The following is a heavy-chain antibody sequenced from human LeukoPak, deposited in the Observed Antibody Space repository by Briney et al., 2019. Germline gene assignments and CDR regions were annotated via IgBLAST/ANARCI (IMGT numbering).Heavy chain of an antibody. CDR3: ARDYIVVVPGLAPYNWFDP. D-gene: IGHD2-2*01. J-gene: IGHJ5*02. Sequence: SETLSLTCTVSGGSISSYYWSWVRQPPGKGLELIGYIYYSGSTNYNPSLKSRVTISVDTSKNQFSLKLSSVTAADTAVYYCARDYIVVVPGLAPYNWFDPWGQGTLVTVSS. V-gene: IGHV4-59*01. CDR2: IYYSGST. CDR1: GGSISSYY.